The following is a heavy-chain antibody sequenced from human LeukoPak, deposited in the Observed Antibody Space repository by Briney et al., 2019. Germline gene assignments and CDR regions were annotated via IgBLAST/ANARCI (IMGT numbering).Heavy chain of an antibody. CDR3: ARGSPTLDY. D-gene: IGHD1-1*01. J-gene: IGHJ4*02. CDR2: ISSGSSSI. Sequence: PGGSLRLSCAASGFTFSSYSMNWVRQAPGKGLEWVSSISSGSSSIYYADSVKGRFTISRDNAKNSLYLQMNSLRAEDTAVYYCARGSPTLDYGGQGTLVTVSS. V-gene: IGHV3-21*01. CDR1: GFTFSSYS.